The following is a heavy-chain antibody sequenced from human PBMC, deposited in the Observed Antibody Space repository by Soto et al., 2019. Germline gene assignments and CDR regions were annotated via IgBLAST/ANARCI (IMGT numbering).Heavy chain of an antibody. CDR2: IYYSGST. Sequence: SETLSLTCVVSGGTLSSYYWSWIRQTPGKGLEWIGYIYYSGSTNYNPSLKSRVTISVDTSKNQFSLKLSSVTAADTAVYYCARGDYYDSSGPFSDAFDIWGQGTMVTVSS. D-gene: IGHD3-22*01. CDR1: GGTLSSYY. CDR3: ARGDYYDSSGPFSDAFDI. J-gene: IGHJ3*02. V-gene: IGHV4-59*01.